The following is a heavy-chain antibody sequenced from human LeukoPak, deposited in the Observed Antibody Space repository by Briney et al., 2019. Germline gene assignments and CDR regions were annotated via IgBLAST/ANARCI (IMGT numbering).Heavy chain of an antibody. J-gene: IGHJ3*01. CDR3: VREGGDYRDAFDV. CDR2: ISSIGSAI. D-gene: IGHD2-21*02. V-gene: IGHV3-48*03. CDR1: GFTFSSSE. Sequence: GGSLRLSCAASGFTFSSSEMNWVRQAPGKGLEGVSYISSIGSAIHYADSVKGRFTISRDNARNSLYLQMNSLTADDTAVYYCVREGGDYRDAFDVWGQGTVVTVSS.